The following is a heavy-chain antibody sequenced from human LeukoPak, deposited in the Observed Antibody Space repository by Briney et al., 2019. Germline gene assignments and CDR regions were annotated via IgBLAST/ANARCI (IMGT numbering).Heavy chain of an antibody. CDR1: GYTFTGYY. D-gene: IGHD1-26*01. CDR2: INPNSGGT. CDR3: ARSKYIVGATASFDY. V-gene: IGHV1-2*02. Sequence: ASVKVSCKASGYTFTGYYMHWVRQAPGQGLEWMGWINPNSGGTNYAQKFQGRVTMTRDTSISTVYMELSRLRSDDTAVYYCARSKYIVGATASFDYWGQGTLVTVSS. J-gene: IGHJ4*02.